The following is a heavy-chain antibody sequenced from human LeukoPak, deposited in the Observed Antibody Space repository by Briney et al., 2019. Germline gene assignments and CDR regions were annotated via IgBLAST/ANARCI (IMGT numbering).Heavy chain of an antibody. J-gene: IGHJ4*02. CDR1: GGSISSYY. Sequence: SETLSLTCTVSGGSISSYYWSWIRQPAGKGPEWLGRIYTSGSTNYNPSLKSRVTMSVDTSKNQFSLKLSSVTAADTAVYYCARDRPSVQPAATFDYWGQGTLVTVSS. CDR2: IYTSGST. CDR3: ARDRPSVQPAATFDY. V-gene: IGHV4-4*07. D-gene: IGHD2-2*01.